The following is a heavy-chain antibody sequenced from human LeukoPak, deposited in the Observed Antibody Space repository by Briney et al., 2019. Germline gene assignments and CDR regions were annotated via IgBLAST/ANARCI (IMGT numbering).Heavy chain of an antibody. CDR2: LYYSGST. V-gene: IGHV4-59*01. D-gene: IGHD2-2*02. CDR3: ARIPAAINYYYYYMDV. Sequence: SETLSLTCTVSGGSISSYYWSWIRQPPGKGLEWIGYLYYSGSTNYNPSLKSRVTISVDTSKNQFSLKVSSVTAADTAVYYCARIPAAINYYYYYMDVWGKGTTVTVSS. J-gene: IGHJ6*03. CDR1: GGSISSYY.